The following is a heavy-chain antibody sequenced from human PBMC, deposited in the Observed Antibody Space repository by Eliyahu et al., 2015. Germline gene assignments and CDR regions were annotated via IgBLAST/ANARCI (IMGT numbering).Heavy chain of an antibody. CDR3: ARHPIYTGKWGGFDP. J-gene: IGHJ5*02. D-gene: IGHD2-2*02. V-gene: IGHV4-31*02. CDR2: IYYSGST. Sequence: PGKGXEWIGYIYYSGSTYYNPSLXSRVTISVXTSKNQFSLKLSXVTAADTAVYYCARHPIYTGKWGGFDPWGQGTLVTVSS.